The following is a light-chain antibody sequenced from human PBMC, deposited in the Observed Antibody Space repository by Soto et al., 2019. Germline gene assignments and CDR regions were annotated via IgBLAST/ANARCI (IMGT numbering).Light chain of an antibody. Sequence: DIHMTQSPSSLSASVGDRVTITCRASQSISSFLNWYQHKPGKAPKLLIYAASSLQSGLPSRFSGSGSGTDFTLTISSLQPEDFATYYCQQSYVTPPLFGGGTKVEIK. V-gene: IGKV1-39*01. CDR2: AAS. CDR1: QSISSF. CDR3: QQSYVTPPL. J-gene: IGKJ4*01.